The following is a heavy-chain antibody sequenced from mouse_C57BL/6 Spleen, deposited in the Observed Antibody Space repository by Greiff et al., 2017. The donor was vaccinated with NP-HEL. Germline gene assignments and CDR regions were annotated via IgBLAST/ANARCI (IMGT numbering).Heavy chain of an antibody. D-gene: IGHD1-1*01. CDR3: ASTVVGQNWYFDV. J-gene: IGHJ1*03. CDR1: GFTFSDYG. V-gene: IGHV5-17*01. Sequence: EVQLKASGGGLVKPGGSLKLSCAASGFTFSDYGMHWVRQAPEKGLEWVAYISSGSIPIYYADTVKGRFTISRDNAKNTLFLQMTSLRSEDTAMYYCASTVVGQNWYFDVWGTGTTVTVSS. CDR2: ISSGSIPI.